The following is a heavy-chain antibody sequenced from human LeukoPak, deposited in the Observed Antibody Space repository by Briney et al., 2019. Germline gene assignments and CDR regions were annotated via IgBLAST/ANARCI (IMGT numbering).Heavy chain of an antibody. CDR1: GYTFTSYD. D-gene: IGHD6-13*01. CDR2: MNPNSGNT. J-gene: IGHJ4*02. CDR3: AREVEEQQLALDY. V-gene: IGHV1-8*01. Sequence: ASVKVSCKASGYTFTSYDINWVRQATGQGLEWMGCMNPNSGNTSYSQKFQGRVTMTRNTSTSTAYMELSSLRSEDKAVYYCAREVEEQQLALDYWGQGTLVTVSS.